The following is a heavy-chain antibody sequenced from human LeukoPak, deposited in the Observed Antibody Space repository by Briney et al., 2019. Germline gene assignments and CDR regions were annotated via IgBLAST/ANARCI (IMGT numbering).Heavy chain of an antibody. CDR3: TRGSSGRRDN. CDR1: GYTFTSCD. Sequence: ASVKVSCKASGYTFTSCDINWVRRATGQGLGWMGWMNPNSGNTGYGQSFQGRITMTRDISIGTAYMELSNLTSEDTAIYYCTRGSSGRRDNWGQGTLVTVSA. V-gene: IGHV1-8*01. J-gene: IGHJ4*02. D-gene: IGHD6-19*01. CDR2: MNPNSGNT.